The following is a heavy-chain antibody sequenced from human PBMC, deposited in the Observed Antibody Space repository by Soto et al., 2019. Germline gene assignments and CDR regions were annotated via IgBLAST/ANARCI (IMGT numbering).Heavy chain of an antibody. D-gene: IGHD3-22*01. V-gene: IGHV1-46*01. CDR1: GYTFTSYY. CDR2: INPSGGTT. CDR3: ARVAQYERSAYRANPFDY. J-gene: IGHJ4*02. Sequence: QVQLVQSGAEVKKPGASVKVSCKASGYTFTSYYMHWVRQAPGQGLEWMGIINPSGGTTGYAQNFQGSVTMTRDTSTSTVYMELSTLRSEATAVSYCARVAQYERSAYRANPFDYWGQGTLVTVSS.